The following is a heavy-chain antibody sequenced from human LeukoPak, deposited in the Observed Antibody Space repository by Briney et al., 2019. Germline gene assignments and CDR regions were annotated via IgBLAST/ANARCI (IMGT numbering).Heavy chain of an antibody. CDR1: GGSISSSSYY. J-gene: IGHJ3*02. CDR3: ASRLDSSGYYAFDI. V-gene: IGHV4-39*07. Sequence: SETLSLTCTVSGGSISSSSYYWGWIRQPPGKGLEWIGSIYHSGSTYYNPSLKSRVTISVDRSKNQFSLKLSSVTAADTAVYYCASRLDSSGYYAFDIWGQGTMVTVSS. D-gene: IGHD3-22*01. CDR2: IYHSGST.